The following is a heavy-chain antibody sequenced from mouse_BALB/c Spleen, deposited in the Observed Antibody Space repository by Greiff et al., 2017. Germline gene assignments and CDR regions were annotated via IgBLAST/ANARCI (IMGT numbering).Heavy chain of an antibody. CDR3: ARQDYGPPYFDV. Sequence: EVQLVESGGGLVKLGGSLKLSCAASGFTFSSYYMSWVRQTPEKRLELVAAINSNGGSTYYPDTVKGRFTISRDNAKNTLYLQMSSLKSEDTALYYCARQDYGPPYFDVWGAGTTVTVSS. CDR2: INSNGGST. V-gene: IGHV5-6-2*01. CDR1: GFTFSSYY. D-gene: IGHD1-1*01. J-gene: IGHJ1*01.